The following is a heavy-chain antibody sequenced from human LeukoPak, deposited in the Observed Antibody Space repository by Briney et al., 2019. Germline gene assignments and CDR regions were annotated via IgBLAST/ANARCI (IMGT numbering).Heavy chain of an antibody. CDR1: GGSISSYY. V-gene: IGHV4-59*08. J-gene: IGHJ3*02. D-gene: IGHD3-10*01. CDR2: MFYSGST. Sequence: SETLSLTCTVSGGSISSYYWSWIRQPPGKGLEWIGYMFYSGSTNYSPSLKSRVTMSVDTSKNQFSLEMSSVTAADTAVYYCARNMVRGVMYAFDIWGQGTMVTVSS. CDR3: ARNMVRGVMYAFDI.